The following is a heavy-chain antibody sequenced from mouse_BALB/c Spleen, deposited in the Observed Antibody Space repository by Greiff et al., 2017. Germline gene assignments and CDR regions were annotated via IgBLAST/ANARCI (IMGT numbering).Heavy chain of an antibody. J-gene: IGHJ3*01. V-gene: IGHV1-9*01. Sequence: VKVVESGAELMKPGASVKISCKATGYTFSSYWIEWVKQRPGHGLEWIGEILPGSGSTNYNEKFKGKATFTADTSSNTAYMQLSSLTSEDSAVYYCARGAWFAYWGQGTLVTVSA. CDR3: ARGAWFAY. CDR1: GYTFSSYW. CDR2: ILPGSGST.